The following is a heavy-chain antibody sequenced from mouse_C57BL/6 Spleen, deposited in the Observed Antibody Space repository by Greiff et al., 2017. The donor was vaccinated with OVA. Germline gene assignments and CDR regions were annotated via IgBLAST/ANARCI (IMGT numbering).Heavy chain of an antibody. Sequence: VQLQQPGAELVKPGASVKLSCKASGYTFTSYWMHWVKQRPGRGLEWIGRIDPNSGGTKYNEKFKSKATLTVDKPSSTAYMQLSSLTSEDSAVYYCARRANWDVGWFAYWGQGTLVTVSA. V-gene: IGHV1-72*01. J-gene: IGHJ3*01. CDR2: IDPNSGGT. CDR3: ARRANWDVGWFAY. CDR1: GYTFTSYW. D-gene: IGHD4-1*01.